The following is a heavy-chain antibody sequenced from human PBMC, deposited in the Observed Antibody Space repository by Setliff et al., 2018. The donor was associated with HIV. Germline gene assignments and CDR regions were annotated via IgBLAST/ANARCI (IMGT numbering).Heavy chain of an antibody. CDR3: ARALYGDYGGDLNWLDP. Sequence: ASVKVSCKASGYSLSDYAINWVRQAPGQGLEWMGWIKTDSGSPTYAQGFTGRFVFSVDTSVTTAYLQISSLKAEDTAVYYCARALYGDYGGDLNWLDPWGQGTLVTVSS. J-gene: IGHJ5*02. V-gene: IGHV7-4-1*02. CDR2: IKTDSGSP. D-gene: IGHD4-17*01. CDR1: GYSLSDYA.